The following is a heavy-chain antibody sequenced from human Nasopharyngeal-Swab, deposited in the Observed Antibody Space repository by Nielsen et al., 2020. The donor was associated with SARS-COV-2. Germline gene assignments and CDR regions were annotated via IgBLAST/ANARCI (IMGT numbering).Heavy chain of an antibody. CDR2: INAGKGNT. V-gene: IGHV1-3*01. D-gene: IGHD3-22*01. J-gene: IGHJ6*02. CDR3: ARATNNYYDSSGSDTTGGMDV. CDR1: GYTFSSSA. Sequence: GGSLRLSCKASGYTFSSSAMHWVRQAPGQRLEWMGWINAGKGNTKYSQKLQGGVTITRDTSASTAYMELSSLRSEDTAVYYCARATNNYYDSSGSDTTGGMDVWGQGTTVTVSS.